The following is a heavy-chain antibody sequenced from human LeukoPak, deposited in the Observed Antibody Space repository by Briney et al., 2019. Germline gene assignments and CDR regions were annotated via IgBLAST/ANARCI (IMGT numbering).Heavy chain of an antibody. J-gene: IGHJ4*02. CDR2: ISGSGGGT. D-gene: IGHD5-18*01. CDR3: ALTRGYTYGPIDY. Sequence: GGSLRLSCAASGFTFASYAMSWVRQTPGKGLEWVSGISGSGGGTDYADSVKGRFSISRDNSKSTLYLQMHSLRAEDTALYYCALTRGYTYGPIDYWGQGTLVTVSS. V-gene: IGHV3-23*01. CDR1: GFTFASYA.